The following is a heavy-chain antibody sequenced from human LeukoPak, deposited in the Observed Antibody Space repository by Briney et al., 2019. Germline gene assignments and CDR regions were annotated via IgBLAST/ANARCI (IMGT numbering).Heavy chain of an antibody. CDR1: GYTFTSYG. D-gene: IGHD2-15*01. CDR2: ISAYNGNT. J-gene: IGHJ4*02. Sequence: ASVKVSCKASGYTFTSYGISWVRQAPGQGLEWMGWISAYNGNTNYAQKLQGRVTMTTDTSTSTAYMELSSLGSDDTAVYYCARDYLKVVLAATAPSAGHMDNWGQGTLVTVSS. V-gene: IGHV1-18*01. CDR3: ARDYLKVVLAATAPSAGHMDN.